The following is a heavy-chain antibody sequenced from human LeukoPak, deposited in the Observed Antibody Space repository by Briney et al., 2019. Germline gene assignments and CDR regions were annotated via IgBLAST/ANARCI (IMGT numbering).Heavy chain of an antibody. D-gene: IGHD6-13*01. V-gene: IGHV3-47*01. CDR1: GFAFSSYA. Sequence: PGGSLRLSCAASGFAFSSYALHWVRRAPGKGLEWVSAIGTGGDTYYADSVMGRFTISRGNAKKSFYLHMNSLIAEDMAVYYCARAVAAAVIDYWGQGTLVTVSS. CDR3: ARAVAAAVIDY. CDR2: IGTGGDT. J-gene: IGHJ4*02.